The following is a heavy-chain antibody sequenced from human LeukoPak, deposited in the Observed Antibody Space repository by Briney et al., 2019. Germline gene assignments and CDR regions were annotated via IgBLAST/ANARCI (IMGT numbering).Heavy chain of an antibody. Sequence: SVKVSCKASGYTFTGYYMHWVRQAPGQGLERMGWINPNSGGTNYAQKFQGRVTMTRDTSISTAYMELSRLRSDDTAVYYCARWYSSSSGNWFDPWGQGTLVTVSS. CDR1: GYTFTGYY. CDR3: ARWYSSSSGNWFDP. V-gene: IGHV1-2*02. J-gene: IGHJ5*02. D-gene: IGHD6-6*01. CDR2: INPNSGGT.